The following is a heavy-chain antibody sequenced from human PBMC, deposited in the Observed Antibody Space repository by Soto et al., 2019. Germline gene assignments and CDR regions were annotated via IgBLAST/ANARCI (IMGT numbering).Heavy chain of an antibody. D-gene: IGHD3-16*01. CDR1: GDSLNNNW. CDR3: ARGSLVYDS. Sequence: QVQLLESGPTLVKPSEILFLTCSVSGDSLNNNWWTWIRQAPGTAPELVGYIYYKGDTRYNPSLESRVTISLDTPKNQISLELRSSSGADTAVYFCARGSLVYDSWGQGILVTVSS. J-gene: IGHJ4*02. CDR2: IYYKGDT. V-gene: IGHV4-59*01.